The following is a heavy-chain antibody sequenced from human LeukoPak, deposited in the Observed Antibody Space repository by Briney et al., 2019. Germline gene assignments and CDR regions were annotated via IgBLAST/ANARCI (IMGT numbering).Heavy chain of an antibody. CDR2: INPSGSST. D-gene: IGHD3-22*01. CDR1: GYTFTSYY. J-gene: IGHJ4*02. Sequence: ASVKVSCKASGYTFTSYYMHWVRQAPGQGLEWMGIINPSGSSTSYAQKFQGRVTITADESTSTAYMELSSLRSEDTAVYYCAREMPSKDSSGYVFDYWGQGTLVTVSS. V-gene: IGHV1-46*01. CDR3: AREMPSKDSSGYVFDY.